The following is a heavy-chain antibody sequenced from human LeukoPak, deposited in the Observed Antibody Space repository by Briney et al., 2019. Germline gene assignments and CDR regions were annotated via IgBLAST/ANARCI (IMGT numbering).Heavy chain of an antibody. D-gene: IGHD3-22*01. J-gene: IGHJ4*02. CDR1: GYTFTGYY. Sequence: GASVKVSCKASGYTFTGYYMHWVRQAPGQGLEWMGWINPNSGGTNYAQKFQGWVTMTRDTSISTAYMELSRLRSDDTAVYYCARHSRHLYYYDSSGYYPHFDYWGQGTLVTVSS. V-gene: IGHV1-2*04. CDR3: ARHSRHLYYYDSSGYYPHFDY. CDR2: INPNSGGT.